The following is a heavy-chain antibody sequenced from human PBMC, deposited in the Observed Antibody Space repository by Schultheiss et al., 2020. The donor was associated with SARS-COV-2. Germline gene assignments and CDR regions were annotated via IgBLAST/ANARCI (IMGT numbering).Heavy chain of an antibody. V-gene: IGHV3-74*01. CDR3: ARPMVRGANWFDP. CDR2: INSDGSST. D-gene: IGHD3-10*01. J-gene: IGHJ5*02. Sequence: GGSLRLSCAASGFTFSSYWMHWVRQAPGKGLVWVSRINSDGSSTSYADSVKGRFTISRDNAKNTLYLQMNSLRAEDTAVYYCARPMVRGANWFDPWGQGTLVTVSS. CDR1: GFTFSSYW.